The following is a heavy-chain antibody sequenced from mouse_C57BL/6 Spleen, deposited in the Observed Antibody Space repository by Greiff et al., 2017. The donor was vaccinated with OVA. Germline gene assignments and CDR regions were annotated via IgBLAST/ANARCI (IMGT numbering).Heavy chain of an antibody. J-gene: IGHJ4*01. CDR2: INPNNGGT. CDR3: ARIEYGSIYAMDY. D-gene: IGHD1-1*01. V-gene: IGHV1-26*01. Sequence: VQLQQSGPELVKPGASVKISCKASGYTFTDYYMNWVKQSHGKSLEWIGDINPNNGGTSYNQKFKGKATLTVDKSSSTAYMELRSLTSEDSAVYYCARIEYGSIYAMDYWGQGTSVTVSS. CDR1: GYTFTDYY.